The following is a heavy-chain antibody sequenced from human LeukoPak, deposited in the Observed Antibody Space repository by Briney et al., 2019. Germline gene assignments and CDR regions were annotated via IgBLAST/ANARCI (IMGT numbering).Heavy chain of an antibody. J-gene: IGHJ4*02. CDR2: INHSGST. CDR3: ARSYGGTPPYYYGSGNAFDY. Sequence: SETLSLTCAVYGGSFSGYYWSWIRQPPGKGLEWIGEINHSGSTNYNPSLKSRVTISVDTSKNQFSLKLSSVTAADTAVYYCARSYGGTPPYYYGSGNAFDYWGQGTLVTVSS. V-gene: IGHV4-34*01. CDR1: GGSFSGYY. D-gene: IGHD3-10*01.